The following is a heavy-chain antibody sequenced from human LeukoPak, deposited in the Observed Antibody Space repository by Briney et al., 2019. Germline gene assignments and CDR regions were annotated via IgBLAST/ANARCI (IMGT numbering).Heavy chain of an antibody. V-gene: IGHV4-39*07. Sequence: SETLSLTCTVSGGSISSSSYYWGWIRQPPGKGLEWIGSIYYSGSTYYNPSLKSRVTISVDTSKNQFSLQLNSVTPEDTAVYYCARGHYGSGAYYYYMDVWGKGTTVTISS. CDR1: GGSISSSSYY. D-gene: IGHD3-10*01. J-gene: IGHJ6*03. CDR3: ARGHYGSGAYYYYMDV. CDR2: IYYSGST.